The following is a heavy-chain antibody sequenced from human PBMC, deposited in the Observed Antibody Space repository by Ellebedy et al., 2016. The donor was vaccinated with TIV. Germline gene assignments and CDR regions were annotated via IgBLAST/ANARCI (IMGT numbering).Heavy chain of an antibody. Sequence: MPSETLSLTFAVYGGSFSSYSWSWIPQPPGKALEWSWDIYQRGSTNSTPSLQSRVTLSIDTSKNQFSLKLSSVSAADTAGYFCARGDRKAVAGTRRGDAFDFWGQGTMVTISS. J-gene: IGHJ3*01. V-gene: IGHV4-34*01. D-gene: IGHD6-19*01. CDR3: ARGDRKAVAGTRRGDAFDF. CDR1: GGSFSSYS. CDR2: IYQRGST.